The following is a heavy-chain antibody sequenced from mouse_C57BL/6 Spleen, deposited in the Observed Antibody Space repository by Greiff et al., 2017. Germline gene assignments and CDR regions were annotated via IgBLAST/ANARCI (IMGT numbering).Heavy chain of an antibody. CDR1: GFNIKDYY. J-gene: IGHJ3*01. Sequence: EVQLQQSGAELVRPGASVKLSCTASGFNIKDYYMHWVKQRPEQGLEWIGRIDPEDGDTEYAPKFQGKATMTADTSSNTAYLQLSSLTSEDTAVYYCTTGANYSNFAWFAYWGQGTLVTVSA. CDR3: TTGANYSNFAWFAY. D-gene: IGHD2-5*01. V-gene: IGHV14-1*01. CDR2: IDPEDGDT.